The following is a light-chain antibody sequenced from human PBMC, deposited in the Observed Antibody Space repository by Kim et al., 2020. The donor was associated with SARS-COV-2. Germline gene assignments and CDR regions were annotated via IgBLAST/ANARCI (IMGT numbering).Light chain of an antibody. CDR1: QRISPW. CDR2: KTS. J-gene: IGKJ2*01. CDR3: QQYHSFST. Sequence: DIQMTQYPSTLSASDGDRVTITCRASQRISPWLAWYQQKPGKAPKLLIYKTSILEGGVSSRFSGSGSGTESTLTISSLQPDDSGTYYCQQYHSFSTFGQGTKLEI. V-gene: IGKV1-5*03.